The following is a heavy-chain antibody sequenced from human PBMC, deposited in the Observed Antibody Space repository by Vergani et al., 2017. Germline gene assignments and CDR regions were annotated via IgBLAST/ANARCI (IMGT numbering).Heavy chain of an antibody. V-gene: IGHV1-2*02. CDR3: ASVGTSTIRDYFDY. CDR1: GYTFTDYF. J-gene: IGHJ4*02. CDR2: INPNSGGT. Sequence: QVQLVQSGPEVKKPGASVKVSCKASGYTFTDYFMHWVRQAPGQGLEWMGWINPNSGGTNYAQKFQGRVTMTRDTSISTAYMELSNLRSDDTAVYYCASVGTSTIRDYFDYWGQGTLVTVSS. D-gene: IGHD2-2*01.